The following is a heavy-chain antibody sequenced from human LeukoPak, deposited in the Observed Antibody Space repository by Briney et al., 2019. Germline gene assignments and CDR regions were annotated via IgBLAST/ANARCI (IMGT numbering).Heavy chain of an antibody. V-gene: IGHV3-21*01. CDR3: ARHVVAVGFDY. CDR2: ITSSSSYI. CDR1: GFTFSSYT. D-gene: IGHD3-22*01. J-gene: IGHJ4*02. Sequence: GGSLRLSCAASGFTFSSYTMNWVRQAPGKGLEWVSSITSSSSYIYYADSVKGRFTISRDDAKNSLYLQMDSLRAEDTAVYYCARHVVAVGFDYWGQGTLVTVSS.